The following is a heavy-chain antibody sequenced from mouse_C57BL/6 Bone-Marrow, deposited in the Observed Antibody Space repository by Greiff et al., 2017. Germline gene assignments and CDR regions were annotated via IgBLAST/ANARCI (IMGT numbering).Heavy chain of an antibody. CDR2: IYPGDGDT. V-gene: IGHV1-80*01. D-gene: IGHD1-1*01. J-gene: IGHJ1*03. CDR3: ASGYYGSSYGWYFDV. CDR1: GYAFSSYW. Sequence: QVQLQQSGAELVKPGASVKISCKASGYAFSSYWMNWVKQRPGKGLEWIGQIYPGDGDTNYNGKFKGKATLTADKSSSTAYMQLSSLTSKDSAVYFCASGYYGSSYGWYFDVWGTGTTVTVSS.